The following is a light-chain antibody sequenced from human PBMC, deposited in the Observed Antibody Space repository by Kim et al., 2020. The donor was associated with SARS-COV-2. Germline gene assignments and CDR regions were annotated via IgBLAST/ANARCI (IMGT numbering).Light chain of an antibody. CDR1: SSNIGSNT. CDR2: SNN. CDR3: AAWDDSLNGVV. J-gene: IGLJ2*01. Sequence: GQRVTCTCSGRSSNIGSNTVNGYQQLPGTAPKLLIYSNNQRPSGVPDRFSGSKSGTSASLAISGLQSEDEADYYCAAWDDSLNGVVFGGGTQLTVL. V-gene: IGLV1-44*01.